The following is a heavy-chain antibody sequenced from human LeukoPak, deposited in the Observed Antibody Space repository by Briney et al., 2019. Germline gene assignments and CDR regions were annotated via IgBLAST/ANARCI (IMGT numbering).Heavy chain of an antibody. J-gene: IGHJ3*01. Sequence: GGSLRLSCEVSGFIFSSYSMHWVRQAPGKGLEWVSYISSGSTTIYYGDSMKGRFTISRDNGKNSLFLHMNSLRAEDTAVYYCARGTPCSNSTCYPLGVFDVWGQGTMVSVSS. CDR2: ISSGSTTI. V-gene: IGHV3-48*01. D-gene: IGHD2/OR15-2a*01. CDR3: ARGTPCSNSTCYPLGVFDV. CDR1: GFIFSSYS.